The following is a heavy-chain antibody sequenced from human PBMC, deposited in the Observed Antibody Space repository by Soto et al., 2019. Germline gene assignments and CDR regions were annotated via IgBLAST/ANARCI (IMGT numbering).Heavy chain of an antibody. J-gene: IGHJ5*02. V-gene: IGHV4-39*01. CDR1: GGSISSSSHY. CDR2: IYYSGST. D-gene: IGHD6-19*01. Sequence: SETLSLTCTVSGGSISSSSHYWGWIRQPPGKGLEWIGSIYYSGSTYYNPSLKSRVTISVDTSKNQFSLKLSSVTAADTAVYYCARHTYSSGFNWFDPWGQGTLVTVSS. CDR3: ARHTYSSGFNWFDP.